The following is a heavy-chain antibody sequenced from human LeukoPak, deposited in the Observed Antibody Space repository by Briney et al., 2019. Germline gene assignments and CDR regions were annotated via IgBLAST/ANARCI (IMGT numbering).Heavy chain of an antibody. Sequence: PSETLSLTCTVSGGSISSSTYYWGWIRQPPGKGLEWIGYIYYSGSTNYNPSLKSRVTISVDTSKNQFSLKLSSVTAADTAVYYCARVIGGYSYGSSREHARRNWFDPWGQGTLVTVSS. CDR1: GGSISSSTYY. CDR3: ARVIGGYSYGSSREHARRNWFDP. CDR2: IYYSGST. D-gene: IGHD5-18*01. V-gene: IGHV4-61*05. J-gene: IGHJ5*02.